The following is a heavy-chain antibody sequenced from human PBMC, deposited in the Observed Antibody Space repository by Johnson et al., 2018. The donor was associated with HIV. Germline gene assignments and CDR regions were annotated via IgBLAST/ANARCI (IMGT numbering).Heavy chain of an antibody. CDR2: ISWNSGSI. CDR3: AKDHDYYVSSGSIIGAFDI. Sequence: VQLVESGGGVVRPGGSLRLSCAASGFTFDDYAMHWVRQAPGKGLEWVSGISWNSGSIGYADSVKGRFTISRDNAKNSLYLHMNSRRAEDTALYYCAKDHDYYVSSGSIIGAFDIWGKGTMVTVSS. V-gene: IGHV3-9*01. J-gene: IGHJ3*02. D-gene: IGHD3-22*01. CDR1: GFTFDDYA.